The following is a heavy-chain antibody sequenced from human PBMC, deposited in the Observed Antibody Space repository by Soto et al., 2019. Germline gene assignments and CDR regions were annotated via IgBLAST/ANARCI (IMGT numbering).Heavy chain of an antibody. CDR3: ARDFPPSYCSSTSCHLNYYYYYGMDV. J-gene: IGHJ6*02. CDR1: GDSVSSNSAA. Sequence: PSQTLSLTCAISGDSVSSNSAAWNWIRQSPSRGLEWLGRTYYRSKWYNDYAVSVKSRITTNPDTSKNQFSLQLNSVTPEDTAVYYCARDFPPSYCSSTSCHLNYYYYYGMDVWGQGTTVTVSS. CDR2: TYYRSKWYN. D-gene: IGHD2-2*01. V-gene: IGHV6-1*01.